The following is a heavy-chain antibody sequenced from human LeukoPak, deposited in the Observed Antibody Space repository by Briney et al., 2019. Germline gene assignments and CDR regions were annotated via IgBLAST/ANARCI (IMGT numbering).Heavy chain of an antibody. CDR2: IYYSGST. CDR3: ARGGPHYYGSGSYYRV. CDR1: GGSISSSSYY. V-gene: IGHV4-39*01. J-gene: IGHJ4*02. Sequence: SETLSLTCTVSGGSISSSSYYWGWIRQPPGKGLEWIGSIYYSGSTYYNPSLKSRVTISVDTSKNQFSLKLSSVTAADTAVYYCARGGPHYYGSGSYYRVWGQGTLVTVSS. D-gene: IGHD3-10*01.